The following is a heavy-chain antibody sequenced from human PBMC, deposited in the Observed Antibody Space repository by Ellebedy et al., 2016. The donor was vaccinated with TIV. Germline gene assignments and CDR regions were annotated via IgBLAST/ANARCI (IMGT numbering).Heavy chain of an antibody. CDR2: INAGNGNT. CDR3: ARGIAVAGLNFDY. Sequence: ASVKVSCXASGYTFTSYAMHWVRQAPGQRLEWMGWINAGNGNTKYSQKFQGRVTITRDTSASTAYMELSSLRSEDTAVYYCARGIAVAGLNFDYWGQGTLVTVSS. D-gene: IGHD6-19*01. CDR1: GYTFTSYA. J-gene: IGHJ4*02. V-gene: IGHV1-3*01.